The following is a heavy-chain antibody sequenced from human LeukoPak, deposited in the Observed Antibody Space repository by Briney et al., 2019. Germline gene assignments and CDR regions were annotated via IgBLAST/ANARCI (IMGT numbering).Heavy chain of an antibody. CDR3: ARSHDHLWGNYPDY. V-gene: IGHV4/OR15-8*01. J-gene: IGHJ4*02. Sequence: SETLSLTCDVSGVSIDSTNWWNWVRQPPGKGLEWIGEIHHDGRINYNPSLKSRVTLSVDKSKNQFSLRLNSVTAADTAMYYCARSHDHLWGNYPDYWGQGTLVTVSS. D-gene: IGHD3-16*02. CDR1: GVSIDSTNW. CDR2: IHHDGRI.